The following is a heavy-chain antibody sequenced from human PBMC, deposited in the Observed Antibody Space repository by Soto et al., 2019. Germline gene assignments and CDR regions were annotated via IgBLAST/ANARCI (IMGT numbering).Heavy chain of an antibody. V-gene: IGHV4-34*01. CDR1: GGSFSGYY. Sequence: SETLSLTCAVYGGSFSGYYWSWIRQPPGKGLEWIGEINHSGSTNYNPSLKSRVTISVDTSKNQFSLKLSSVTAAAPAVYYCARASGYCTNGVCPSWVYYYGMDVWGQGTTVTVSS. CDR3: ARASGYCTNGVCPSWVYYYGMDV. CDR2: INHSGST. J-gene: IGHJ6*02. D-gene: IGHD2-8*01.